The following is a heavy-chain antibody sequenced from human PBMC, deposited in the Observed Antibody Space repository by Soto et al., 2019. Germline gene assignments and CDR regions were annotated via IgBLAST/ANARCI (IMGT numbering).Heavy chain of an antibody. CDR1: GYSFITYG. D-gene: IGHD5-18*01. Sequence: QVQLVQSGAEVKKPGASVKVSCTASGYSFITYGISWVRQAPGQGLEWMGWITAYNANRQYAQNVQGRVTMTTDTSTTTAYLELRSLRSDDTAVYYCERIRRVGYGYGPGCLEGSRFAYWGQGTLVTVSS. V-gene: IGHV1-18*01. CDR3: ERIRRVGYGYGPGCLEGSRFAY. CDR2: ITAYNANR. J-gene: IGHJ4*02.